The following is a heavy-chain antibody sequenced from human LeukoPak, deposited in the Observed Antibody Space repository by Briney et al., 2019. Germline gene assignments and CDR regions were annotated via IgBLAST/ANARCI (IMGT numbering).Heavy chain of an antibody. Sequence: GGSLRLSCAASGFTFSSYAMRWVRQAPGRGLEWVSGISGSGSSTYSTDSMNGRFTISRDNSKNTLYLQMNSLGAEDTAVYYCAKALQYSSSSPLDYWGQGTLVTVSS. CDR1: GFTFSSYA. D-gene: IGHD6-6*01. V-gene: IGHV3-23*01. CDR3: AKALQYSSSSPLDY. J-gene: IGHJ4*02. CDR2: ISGSGSST.